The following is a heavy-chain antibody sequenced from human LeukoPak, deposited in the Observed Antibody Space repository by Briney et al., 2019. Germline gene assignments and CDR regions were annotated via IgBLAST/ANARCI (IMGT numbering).Heavy chain of an antibody. J-gene: IGHJ6*02. CDR1: GGSISSGGYY. CDR3: ARAQGRNRGIMIFGVVKLPYYYYGMDV. V-gene: IGHV4-31*03. Sequence: SETLSLTCTVSGGSISSGGYYWSWIRQHPGKGLEWIGYIYYSGSTYYNPSLKSRVTISVDTSKNQFSLKLSSVTAADTAVYYCARAQGRNRGIMIFGVVKLPYYYYGMDVWGQGTTVTVSS. D-gene: IGHD3-3*01. CDR2: IYYSGST.